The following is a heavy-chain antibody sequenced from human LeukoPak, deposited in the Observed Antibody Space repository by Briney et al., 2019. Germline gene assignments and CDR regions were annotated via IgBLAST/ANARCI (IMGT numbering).Heavy chain of an antibody. CDR3: ARDKNVLLWFGELDY. CDR2: ISSSSSYI. J-gene: IGHJ4*02. V-gene: IGHV3-21*01. Sequence: PGGSLRLSCAASGFTFSSYSMNWVRQAPGKGLEWVSSISSSSSYIYYADSVKGRFTISRDNAKNSLYLQMNSLRAEDTAVYYCARDKNVLLWFGELDYWGQGTLVTVSS. CDR1: GFTFSSYS. D-gene: IGHD3-10*01.